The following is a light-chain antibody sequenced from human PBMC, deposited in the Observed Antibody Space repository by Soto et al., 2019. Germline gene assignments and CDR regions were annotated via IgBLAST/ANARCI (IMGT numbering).Light chain of an antibody. CDR3: CSYAGSNWGYV. J-gene: IGLJ1*01. CDR1: SSDIGSYHL. CDR2: KVS. V-gene: IGLV2-23*02. Sequence: QSALTQPASVSGSPGQSITISCTGTSSDIGSYHLVSWYQHHSGKAPKLIIYKVSQWPSGVSDRFSASKSGSTASLTISGLQSEDEADYDCCSYAGSNWGYVVVTGTKLTVL.